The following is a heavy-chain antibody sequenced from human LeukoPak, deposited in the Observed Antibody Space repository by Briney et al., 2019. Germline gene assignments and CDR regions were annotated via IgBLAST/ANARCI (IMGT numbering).Heavy chain of an antibody. D-gene: IGHD1-26*01. CDR3: ATSYSGSYNDAFDI. CDR1: GGSFSGYY. J-gene: IGHJ3*02. CDR2: INHSGST. Sequence: SETLSLTCAVYGGSFSGYYWSWIRQPPGKGLEWIGEINHSGSTNYNPSLKSRVTISVDTSKNQFSLKLSSVTAADTAVYYCATSYSGSYNDAFDIWGQGTMITVSS. V-gene: IGHV4-34*01.